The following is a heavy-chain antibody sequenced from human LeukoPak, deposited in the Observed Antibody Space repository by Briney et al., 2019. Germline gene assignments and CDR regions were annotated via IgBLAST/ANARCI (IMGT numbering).Heavy chain of an antibody. J-gene: IGHJ3*02. CDR1: GFTFDDYA. CDR2: ISWNSGSI. V-gene: IGHV3-9*01. CDR3: AKDGPYSSGFDAFDI. D-gene: IGHD6-19*01. Sequence: SGGSLRLSCAASGFTFDDYAMHWVRQAPGKGLEWVSGISWNSGSIGYADSVKGRFTISRDNAKNSLYLQMNSLRAEDTALSYCAKDGPYSSGFDAFDIWGQGTMVTVSS.